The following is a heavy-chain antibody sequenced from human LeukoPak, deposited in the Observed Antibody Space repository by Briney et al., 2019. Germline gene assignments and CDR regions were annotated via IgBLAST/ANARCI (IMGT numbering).Heavy chain of an antibody. D-gene: IGHD1-26*01. CDR1: GFTFSTSS. V-gene: IGHV3-30*04. CDR3: AREDSGSFDS. J-gene: IGHJ4*02. CDR2: ISYDGRNT. Sequence: GGSLRLSCEDSGFTFSTSSMHWVRQAPGKGLGWVAVISYDGRNTYYADSVKGRFTISRDNSKNTMFLQMDSLRVEDTAVYYCAREDSGSFDSWGQGTLVIVSS.